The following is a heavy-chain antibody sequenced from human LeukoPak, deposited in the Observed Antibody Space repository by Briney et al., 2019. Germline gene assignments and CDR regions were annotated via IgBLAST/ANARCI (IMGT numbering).Heavy chain of an antibody. D-gene: IGHD5-24*01. CDR2: ISRSGSTI. J-gene: IGHJ6*02. Sequence: GGSLRLSCEASGFTFSTYAMNWVRQAPGKGLDWVSYISRSGSTIYYADSVKGRFTISRDNAKNSLYLQMNSLRAEDTAVYYCATGERWLQIADYSMDVWGQGTTVTVSS. V-gene: IGHV3-48*03. CDR1: GFTFSTYA. CDR3: ATGERWLQIADYSMDV.